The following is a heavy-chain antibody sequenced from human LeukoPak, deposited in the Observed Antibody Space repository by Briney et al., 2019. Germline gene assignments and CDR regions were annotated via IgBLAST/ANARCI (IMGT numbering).Heavy chain of an antibody. D-gene: IGHD2-15*01. V-gene: IGHV1-18*01. Sequence: ASVKVSCKASGYTFTSYGISWVRQAPGQGLEWMGWISAYNGNTNYAQKLQGRVTMTTDTSTSTAYMELGSLRSDDTAVYYCARRYCSGGSCFGGGIDYWGQGTLVTVSS. CDR1: GYTFTSYG. CDR2: ISAYNGNT. CDR3: ARRYCSGGSCFGGGIDY. J-gene: IGHJ4*02.